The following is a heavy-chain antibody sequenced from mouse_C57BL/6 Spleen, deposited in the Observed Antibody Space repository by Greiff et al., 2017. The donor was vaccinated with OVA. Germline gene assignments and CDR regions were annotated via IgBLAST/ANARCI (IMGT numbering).Heavy chain of an antibody. Sequence: EVHLVESGGGLVKPGGSLKLSCAASGFTFSDYGMHWVRQAPEKGLEWVAYISSGSSTIYYADTVKGRFTISRDNAKNTLFLQMTSLRSEDTAMYYCASYDGPYYAMDYWGQGTSVTVSS. J-gene: IGHJ4*01. CDR1: GFTFSDYG. D-gene: IGHD2-3*01. CDR2: ISSGSSTI. CDR3: ASYDGPYYAMDY. V-gene: IGHV5-17*01.